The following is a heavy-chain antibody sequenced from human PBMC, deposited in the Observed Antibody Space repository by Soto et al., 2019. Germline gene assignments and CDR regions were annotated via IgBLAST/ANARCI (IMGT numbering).Heavy chain of an antibody. Sequence: ASVKVSCKASGYIFVNYGIAWVRQAPGQGLEWMGWISPYTGNTHSASKVQGRLTMTTDTSTSTAYMDLGSLTSDDTAVYYCVLVDNYVTPTPQDVWGQGTTVTVSS. V-gene: IGHV1-18*01. CDR1: GYIFVNYG. CDR2: ISPYTGNT. J-gene: IGHJ6*02. CDR3: VLVDNYVTPTPQDV. D-gene: IGHD3-16*01.